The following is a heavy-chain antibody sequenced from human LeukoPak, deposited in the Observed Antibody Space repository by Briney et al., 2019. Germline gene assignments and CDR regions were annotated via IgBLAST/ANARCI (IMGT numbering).Heavy chain of an antibody. CDR3: AKDLIRMSSSSWYGYYYYGMDV. CDR2: ISADGGST. D-gene: IGHD6-13*01. Sequence: GGSLRLSCVASGLNFDDSAMHWVRQAPGKGLEWVSLISADGGSTFSADSVKGRFSISRDNSKNSLYLQMNSLRTEDTALYYCAKDLIRMSSSSWYGYYYYGMDVWGQGTTVTVSS. J-gene: IGHJ6*02. CDR1: GLNFDDSA. V-gene: IGHV3-43*02.